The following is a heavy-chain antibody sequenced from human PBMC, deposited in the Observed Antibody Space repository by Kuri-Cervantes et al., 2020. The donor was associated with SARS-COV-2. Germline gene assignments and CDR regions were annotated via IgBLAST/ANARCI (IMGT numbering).Heavy chain of an antibody. V-gene: IGHV4-61*09. CDR1: GGSISSGSYY. CDR2: IYTSGST. Sequence: SETLSLTCTVSGGSISSGSYYWSWIRQPAGKGLEWIGHIYTSGSTNYNPSLKSRVTISVDTSKNQFSLKLSSVTAADTAVYYCARDSRSSYQVLLDHYYYSYMDVWDKGTTVTVSS. J-gene: IGHJ6*03. D-gene: IGHD3-3*01. CDR3: ARDSRSSYQVLLDHYYYSYMDV.